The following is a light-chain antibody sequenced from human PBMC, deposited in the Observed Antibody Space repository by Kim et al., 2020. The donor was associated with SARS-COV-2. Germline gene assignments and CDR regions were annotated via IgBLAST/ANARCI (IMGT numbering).Light chain of an antibody. CDR2: EDN. CDR3: QSYDSNTEV. J-gene: IGLJ3*02. V-gene: IGLV6-57*01. Sequence: GKTVTISCTRSSDSIASNYGKWYQQRPGSSPTTVIYEDNQRPSGVPDRFSGSIDISSNSASLTISGLKTEDEADYYCQSYDSNTEVFGGGTQLTVL. CDR1: SDSIASNY.